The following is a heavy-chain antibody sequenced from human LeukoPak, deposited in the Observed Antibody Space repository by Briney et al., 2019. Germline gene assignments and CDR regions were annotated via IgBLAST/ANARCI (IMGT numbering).Heavy chain of an antibody. V-gene: IGHV4-59*12. CDR2: IYHTGST. CDR3: ARAGNYYDSSGPLDY. J-gene: IGHJ4*02. D-gene: IGHD3-22*01. Sequence: SETLSLTCTVSGGSISSYYWSWIRQPPGKGLEWIGYIYHTGSTSYNPSLKSRVTISVDTSKNQFSLKLSSVTAADTAVYYCARAGNYYDSSGPLDYWGQGTLVTVSS. CDR1: GGSISSYY.